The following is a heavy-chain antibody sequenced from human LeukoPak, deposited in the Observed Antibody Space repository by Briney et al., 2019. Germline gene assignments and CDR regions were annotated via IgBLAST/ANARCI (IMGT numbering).Heavy chain of an antibody. J-gene: IGHJ4*02. CDR2: IGPNGI. Sequence: GGSLRLSCAASGFTFQNFEMNWVRQAPGQGLEWISYIGPNGIYDADSVKGRFTISRDNAKNSLYLQMSSLRAEDTAVYYCARGKGWVDYWGQGTLVTVSS. CDR3: ARGKGWVDY. V-gene: IGHV3-48*03. CDR1: GFTFQNFE. D-gene: IGHD5-24*01.